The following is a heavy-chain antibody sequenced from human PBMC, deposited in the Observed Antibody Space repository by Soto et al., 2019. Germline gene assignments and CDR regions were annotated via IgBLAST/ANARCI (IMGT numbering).Heavy chain of an antibody. J-gene: IGHJ6*02. D-gene: IGHD3-3*01. Sequence: GGSLRLSCAASGFTFSSYAMSWVRQAPGKGLEWVSAISGSGGSTYYADSVKGRFTISRDNSKNTLYLQMNSLRAEDTAVYYCAKGSRDFWSGYPPPQPCYYGMDVWGQGTTVTVSS. CDR3: AKGSRDFWSGYPPPQPCYYGMDV. CDR1: GFTFSSYA. CDR2: ISGSGGST. V-gene: IGHV3-23*01.